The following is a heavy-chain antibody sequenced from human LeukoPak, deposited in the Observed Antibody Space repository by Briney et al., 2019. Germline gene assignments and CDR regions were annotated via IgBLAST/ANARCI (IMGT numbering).Heavy chain of an antibody. CDR3: ARDLQGGAWRQNWFDP. J-gene: IGHJ5*02. CDR2: ISSSSNYI. CDR1: GFTFSSYS. V-gene: IGHV3-21*04. Sequence: GGSLRLSCAASGFTFSSYSMNWVRQAPGKGLEWVSSISSSSNYIYYADSAKGRFTISRDNAKNSLYLQMNSLRAEDAALYHCARDLQGGAWRQNWFDPWGQGTLVTVSS. D-gene: IGHD3-10*01.